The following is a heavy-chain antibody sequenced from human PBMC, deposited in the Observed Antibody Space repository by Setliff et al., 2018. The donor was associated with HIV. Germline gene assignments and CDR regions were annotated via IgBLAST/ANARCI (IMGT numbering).Heavy chain of an antibody. V-gene: IGHV1-69*13. Sequence: SVKVSCKASRGTFNRYTISWVRQAPGQGLEWMGGIIPMYGTTKYAKKFQGRVTITADEAATTAYLELNSLRFEDTAVYYCARDGLLAAGIRFDYWGQGSLVTAPQ. CDR1: RGTFNRYT. CDR3: ARDGLLAAGIRFDY. D-gene: IGHD6-13*01. CDR2: IIPMYGTT. J-gene: IGHJ4*02.